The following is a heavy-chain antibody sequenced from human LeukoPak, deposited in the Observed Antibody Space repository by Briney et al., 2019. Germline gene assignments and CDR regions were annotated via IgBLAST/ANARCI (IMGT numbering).Heavy chain of an antibody. CDR3: ASALYSYGSGGADY. Sequence: QPGGSLRLSCAASGFTFSSYSMNWVRQAPGKGLEWVSYISSSSSTIYYADSVKGRFTISRDNAKNSLYLQMNSLRAEDTAVYYYASALYSYGSGGADYWGQGTLVTVSS. J-gene: IGHJ4*02. D-gene: IGHD5-18*01. CDR2: ISSSSSTI. V-gene: IGHV3-48*01. CDR1: GFTFSSYS.